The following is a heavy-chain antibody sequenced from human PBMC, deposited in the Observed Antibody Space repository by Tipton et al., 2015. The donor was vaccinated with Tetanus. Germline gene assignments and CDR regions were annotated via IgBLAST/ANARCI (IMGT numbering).Heavy chain of an antibody. J-gene: IGHJ4*02. CDR3: AREQSGSYAVFDY. CDR1: GFTFSNNY. Sequence: SLRLSCAASGFTFSNNYMSWIRQAPGKGLEWISYITGSGTSTFYADSVRGRFTISRDNAKKSLFLQMNSLRGEDTAAYYCAREQSGSYAVFDYWGQGALVTVSS. V-gene: IGHV3-11*04. D-gene: IGHD3-16*01. CDR2: ITGSGTST.